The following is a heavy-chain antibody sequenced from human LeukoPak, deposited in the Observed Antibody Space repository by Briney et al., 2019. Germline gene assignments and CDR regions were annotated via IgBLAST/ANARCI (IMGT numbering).Heavy chain of an antibody. CDR2: IRHDGSNK. J-gene: IGHJ4*02. V-gene: IGHV3-30*02. Sequence: GGSLRLSCAASGFTFSSYAMHWVRQAPGKGPDWVAFIRHDGSNKYYADSVKGRFTISRDNFKNTLYLQMNSLRAEDTAVYYCAKDYPNWNLDYWGQGTLVTVSS. D-gene: IGHD1-20*01. CDR1: GFTFSSYA. CDR3: AKDYPNWNLDY.